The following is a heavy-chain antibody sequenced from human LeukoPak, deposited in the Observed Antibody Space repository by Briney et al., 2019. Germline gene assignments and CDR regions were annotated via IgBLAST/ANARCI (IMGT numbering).Heavy chain of an antibody. CDR3: ARPRGCSSTCSNFDY. J-gene: IGHJ4*02. CDR1: GFTFNTFA. Sequence: GGSLRLSCAATGFTFNTFAMHWVRQAPGKGLEWLGLISYDGDKQIYPASVKGRFSFSRDNAKNSLYLQMNSLRAEDTAVYYCARPRGCSSTCSNFDYWGQGTLVTVSS. V-gene: IGHV3-30-3*01. CDR2: ISYDGDKQ. D-gene: IGHD2-15*01.